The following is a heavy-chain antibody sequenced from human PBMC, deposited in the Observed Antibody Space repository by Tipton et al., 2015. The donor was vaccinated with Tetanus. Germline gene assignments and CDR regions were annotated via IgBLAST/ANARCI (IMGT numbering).Heavy chain of an antibody. CDR1: GASISSGGYF. CDR3: ARDQVGGRVVRLNWFGP. V-gene: IGHV4-31*03. CDR2: IYYSGDT. Sequence: TLSLTCSVSGASISSGGYFWNWVRQFPGKGLEWIGYIYYSGDTYINPSLKSRITMSVDTSKNQVSLNVSSVTAADTAIYYCARDQVGGRVVRLNWFGPWGQGTLVTVSS. D-gene: IGHD3-10*01. J-gene: IGHJ5*02.